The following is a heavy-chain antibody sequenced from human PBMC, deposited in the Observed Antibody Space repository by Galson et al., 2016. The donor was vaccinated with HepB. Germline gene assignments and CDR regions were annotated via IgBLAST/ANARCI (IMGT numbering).Heavy chain of an antibody. J-gene: IGHJ3*02. CDR2: ISSNGGST. V-gene: IGHV3-64D*06. Sequence: SLRLSCAASGFTFSSYAMHWVRQAPGKGLEYVSAISSNGGSTYYADSVMGRFTISRDNSKNTLYLQMSSLRAEDTAVYYCVKNEYSSGWYFGAFDIWGQGTMVTVSS. CDR1: GFTFSSYA. CDR3: VKNEYSSGWYFGAFDI. D-gene: IGHD6-19*01.